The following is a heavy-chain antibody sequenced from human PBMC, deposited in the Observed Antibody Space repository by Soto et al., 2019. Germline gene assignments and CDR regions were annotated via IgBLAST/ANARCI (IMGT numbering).Heavy chain of an antibody. CDR1: GFMFSGYA. J-gene: IGHJ5*02. Sequence: EVQLLESGGGLAQPGESLTLSCAASGFMFSGYAMSWVRQAPGKGLELVSAVSNSGTSTSYADSVKGRFTISRDNSKNTLYLQISSLGADDTALYFCVKAMAASGWFDPWGHGTLVVVSS. D-gene: IGHD6-13*01. CDR2: VSNSGTST. V-gene: IGHV3-23*01. CDR3: VKAMAASGWFDP.